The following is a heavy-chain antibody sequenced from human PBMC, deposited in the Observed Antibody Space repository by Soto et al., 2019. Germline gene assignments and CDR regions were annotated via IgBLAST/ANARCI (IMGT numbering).Heavy chain of an antibody. J-gene: IGHJ6*03. V-gene: IGHV1-8*02. CDR1: GYTFTSYA. Sequence: ASVKVSCKASGYTFTSYAMHWVRQATGQGLEWMGWMNPNSGNTGYAQKFQGRVTMTRNTSISTAYMELSSLRSEDTAVYYCARGRKRVYCSSTSCYAPYYYYYYMDVWGKGTTVTVSS. CDR3: ARGRKRVYCSSTSCYAPYYYYYYMDV. CDR2: MNPNSGNT. D-gene: IGHD2-2*01.